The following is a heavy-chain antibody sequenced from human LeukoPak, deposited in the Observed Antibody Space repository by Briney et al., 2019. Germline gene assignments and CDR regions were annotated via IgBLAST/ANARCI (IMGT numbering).Heavy chain of an antibody. CDR3: AKSSGSGSYFITLFDY. CDR2: ISGSGGST. J-gene: IGHJ4*02. D-gene: IGHD3-10*01. CDR1: GFTFSSYA. V-gene: IGHV3-23*01. Sequence: GGSLRLSCAASGFTFSSYAMSWVRQAPGKGLEWVSAISGSGGSTYYADSVEGRFTISRDNSKNTLYLQMNSLRAEDTAVYYCAKSSGSGSYFITLFDYWGQGTLVTVSS.